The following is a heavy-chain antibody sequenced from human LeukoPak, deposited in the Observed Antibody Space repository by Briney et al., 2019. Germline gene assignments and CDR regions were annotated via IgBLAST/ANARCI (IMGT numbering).Heavy chain of an antibody. J-gene: IGHJ4*02. CDR3: AREGGFYRPLDY. CDR1: GGSVSSTNW. D-gene: IGHD6-25*01. CDR2: VHLDGRT. V-gene: IGHV4-4*02. Sequence: SETLSLACGVSGGSVSSTNWWTWIRQPPGKGLEWIGEVHLDGRTNFNPSLKSRLTMSVDLSENHVSLKLTSVTAADTAVYYCAREGGFYRPLDYSGQGTLVTVSS.